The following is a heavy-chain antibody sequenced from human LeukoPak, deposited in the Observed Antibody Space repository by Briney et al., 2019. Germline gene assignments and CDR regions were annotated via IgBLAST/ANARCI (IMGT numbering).Heavy chain of an antibody. CDR3: AKWGDYDVLTGYYVSDY. D-gene: IGHD3-9*01. Sequence: GGPLRLSCVASGFTFSNYAMSWVRQAPGKGLEWVSAITGSGGNTYYADSVKGRFTISRDNSKNTVFLQMNSLRAEDTAVYYCAKWGDYDVLTGYYVSDYWGQGTLVTVSS. CDR1: GFTFSNYA. V-gene: IGHV3-23*01. CDR2: ITGSGGNT. J-gene: IGHJ4*02.